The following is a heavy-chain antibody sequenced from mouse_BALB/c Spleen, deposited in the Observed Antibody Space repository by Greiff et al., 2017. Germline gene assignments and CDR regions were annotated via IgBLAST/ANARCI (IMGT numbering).Heavy chain of an antibody. CDR1: GYTFTDYN. J-gene: IGHJ4*01. V-gene: IGHV1S29*02. Sequence: EVQLQQSGPELVKPGASVKISCKASGYTFTDYNMHWVKQSHGKSLEWIGYIYPYNGGTGYNQKFKSKATLTVDNSSSTAYMELRSLTSEDSAVYYCARRGYDYDCAMDYWGQGTSVTVSS. D-gene: IGHD2-4*01. CDR2: IYPYNGGT. CDR3: ARRGYDYDCAMDY.